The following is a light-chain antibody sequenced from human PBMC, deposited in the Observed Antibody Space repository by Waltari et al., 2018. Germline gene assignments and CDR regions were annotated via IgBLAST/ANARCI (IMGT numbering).Light chain of an antibody. CDR3: QQRSNWPPWIT. CDR1: QSVSSY. V-gene: IGKV3-11*01. Sequence: EIVLTQSPATLSLSPGDRATLPCRASQSVSSYLAWYQQKPGQAPRLLIYDASNRATGIPARFSGSGSGTDFTLTISSLEPEDFAVYYCQQRSNWPPWITFGQGTRLEIK. J-gene: IGKJ5*01. CDR2: DAS.